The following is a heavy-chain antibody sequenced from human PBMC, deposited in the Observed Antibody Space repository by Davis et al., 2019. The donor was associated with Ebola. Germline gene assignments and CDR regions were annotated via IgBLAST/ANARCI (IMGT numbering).Heavy chain of an antibody. D-gene: IGHD1-1*01. CDR3: ARGEMVERPKYYFDY. Sequence: ASVKVSCKASGYTFTNYALHWVRQAPGQRLEWMGWINVGNGNTKYSQKFQGRVTITRDTSASTAYMELSSLRSEDTAVYYCARGEMVERPKYYFDYGAREPWSPSPQ. V-gene: IGHV1-3*01. J-gene: IGHJ4*02. CDR1: GYTFTNYA. CDR2: INVGNGNT.